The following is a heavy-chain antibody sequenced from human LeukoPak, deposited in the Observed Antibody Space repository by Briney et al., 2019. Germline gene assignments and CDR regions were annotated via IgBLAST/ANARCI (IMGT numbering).Heavy chain of an antibody. CDR3: ARGGLDYDFWSGYILDAFDI. CDR1: GGSFSGYY. CDR2: INHSGST. V-gene: IGHV4-34*01. D-gene: IGHD3-3*01. Sequence: PSETLSLTCAVYGGSFSGYYWSWIRQPPGKGLEWIGEINHSGSTNYNPSLKSRVTISVDTSKNQFSLKLSSVTAADTAVYYCARGGLDYDFWSGYILDAFDIWGQGTMVTVSS. J-gene: IGHJ3*02.